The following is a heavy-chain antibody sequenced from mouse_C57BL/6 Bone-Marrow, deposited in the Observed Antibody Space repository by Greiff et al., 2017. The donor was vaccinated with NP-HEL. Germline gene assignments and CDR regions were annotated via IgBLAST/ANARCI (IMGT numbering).Heavy chain of an antibody. CDR2: IRLKSDNYAT. CDR1: GFTFSNYW. V-gene: IGHV6-3*01. Sequence: EVKVEESGGGLVQPGGSMKLSCVASGFTFSNYWMNWVRQSPEKGLEWVAQIRLKSDNYATHYAESVKGRFTISRDDTKSSVYLQMNNLRAEDTGIYYCTGSGITTVVATRAMDYWGQGTSVTVSS. J-gene: IGHJ4*01. CDR3: TGSGITTVVATRAMDY. D-gene: IGHD1-1*01.